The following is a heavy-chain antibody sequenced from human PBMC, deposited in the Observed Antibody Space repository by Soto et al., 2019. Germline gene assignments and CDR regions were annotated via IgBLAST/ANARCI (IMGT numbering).Heavy chain of an antibody. D-gene: IGHD3-16*01. Sequence: QVQLVESGGGVVQSGRSLRLSCAASGFTFSTSGMHWNRQAPGKGLEWVAMISHDGGATYYVDSVKGRFTISRDTDKNTVQLQMASLRPEDTATYYCAKDWGSSGGYNWVDPGGQGTLVTVSS. CDR2: ISHDGGAT. CDR1: GFTFSTSG. V-gene: IGHV3-30*18. CDR3: AKDWGSSGGYNWVDP. J-gene: IGHJ5*02.